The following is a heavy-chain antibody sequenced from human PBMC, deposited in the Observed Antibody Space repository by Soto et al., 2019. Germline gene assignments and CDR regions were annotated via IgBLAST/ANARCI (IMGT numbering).Heavy chain of an antibody. CDR2: INAYNGNT. CDR3: ARDVGYGLIDY. J-gene: IGHJ4*02. D-gene: IGHD5-18*01. V-gene: IGHV1-18*01. Sequence: APVKGSCKGSCFTFTSYCISRGRQAPGQGLEWMGWINAYNGNTNYAQKFQGRVTMTTDTSTSTAYMELRSLRSDDTAVYYCARDVGYGLIDYWGQGTLVTVSS. CDR1: CFTFTSYC.